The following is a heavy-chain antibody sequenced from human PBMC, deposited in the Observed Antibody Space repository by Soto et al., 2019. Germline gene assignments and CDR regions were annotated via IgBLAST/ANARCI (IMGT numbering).Heavy chain of an antibody. Sequence: VSLGLSCATSGFTFNKFAMSWVRQAPGKGLEWVSAISGSGGSTYYADSVKGRFTISRDNSKNTLYLQMNSLRAEDTAVYYCAIDRAFRGYDSTPGAFDIGGQGTMVTVSS. CDR2: ISGSGGST. D-gene: IGHD3-22*01. CDR3: AIDRAFRGYDSTPGAFDI. CDR1: GFTFNKFA. J-gene: IGHJ3*02. V-gene: IGHV3-23*01.